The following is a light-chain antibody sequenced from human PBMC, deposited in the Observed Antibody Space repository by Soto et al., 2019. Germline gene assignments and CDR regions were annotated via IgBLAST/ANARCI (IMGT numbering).Light chain of an antibody. V-gene: IGLV1-44*01. J-gene: IGLJ1*01. CDR2: DDN. Sequence: QLVLTQPPSASGTPGQRVTISCSGSNSNIGSNTVNWYQQLPGTAPKLLIYDDNLRPSGVPDRISGSKSGTSASLAISGLQSDDEADYYCAAWDDSLNGRVFGTGTKLTVL. CDR1: NSNIGSNT. CDR3: AAWDDSLNGRV.